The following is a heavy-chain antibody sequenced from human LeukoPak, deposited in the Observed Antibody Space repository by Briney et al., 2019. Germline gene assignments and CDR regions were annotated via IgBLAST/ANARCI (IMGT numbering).Heavy chain of an antibody. CDR1: GYTFTSYG. CDR2: ISAYNGNT. V-gene: IGHV1-18*01. CDR3: ARALAIIAARTYNWFDP. D-gene: IGHD5-24*01. J-gene: IGHJ5*02. Sequence: ASVKVSCKASGYTFTSYGISWVRQAPGQGLEWMGWISAYNGNTNYAQKLQGRVTMTTDTSTSTAYMELRSLRSDDTAVYYCARALAIIAARTYNWFDPWGQGTLVTVSS.